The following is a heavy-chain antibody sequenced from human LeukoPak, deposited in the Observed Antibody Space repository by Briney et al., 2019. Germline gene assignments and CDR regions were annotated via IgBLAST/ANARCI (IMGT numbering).Heavy chain of an antibody. Sequence: GGSLRPSCAVSGFTVNSNYMNWVRQAPGKGLEWVSVIYSGTSTYYADSVQVRFTISRDNAKNTLYLQMDSLRAEDTAVYYCASSRDSHDCSGGRCSYYYHYLGMDVWGQGTTVIVSS. V-gene: IGHV3-53*01. J-gene: IGHJ6*02. CDR1: GFTVNSNY. CDR3: ASSRDSHDCSGGRCSYYYHYLGMDV. D-gene: IGHD2-15*01. CDR2: IYSGTST.